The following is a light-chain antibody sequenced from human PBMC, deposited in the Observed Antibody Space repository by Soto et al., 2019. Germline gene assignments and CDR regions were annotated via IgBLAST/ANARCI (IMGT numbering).Light chain of an antibody. CDR3: QQISSFPPT. CDR1: RNIKTS. Sequence: DIQMTQSPSSVSASVGDRVTITSRASRNIKTSLAWYQQRPGKGPELLIYEASTLQSGVPSRISGSGSGTEFTLTISRLQPEDFATFYCQQISSFPPTFGGGTKVDIK. J-gene: IGKJ4*01. V-gene: IGKV1-12*01. CDR2: EAS.